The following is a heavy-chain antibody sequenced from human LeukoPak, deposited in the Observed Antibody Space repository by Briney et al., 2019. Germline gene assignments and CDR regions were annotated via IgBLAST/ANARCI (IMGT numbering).Heavy chain of an antibody. Sequence: GGSLRLSCAASGFTFSSYSMNWVRQAPGKGLEWVSSISSSSYIYYADSVKGRFTISRDNAKNSLYLQMNSLRAEDTAVYYCAGARYYYGSGSYLWNVADPFDYWGQGTLVTVSS. J-gene: IGHJ4*02. CDR1: GFTFSSYS. V-gene: IGHV3-21*01. D-gene: IGHD3-10*01. CDR3: AGARYYYGSGSYLWNVADPFDY. CDR2: ISSSSYI.